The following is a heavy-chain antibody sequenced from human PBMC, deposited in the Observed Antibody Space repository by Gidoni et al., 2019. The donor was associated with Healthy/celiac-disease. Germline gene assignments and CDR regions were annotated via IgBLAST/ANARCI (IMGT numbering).Heavy chain of an antibody. CDR2: IKSKTDGGTT. Sequence: EVQLVESGGGLVKPGGSLRLSCAASGFTFSNAWMSWVRQAPGKGLEWVGRIKSKTDGGTTDYAAPVKGRFTISRDDSKNTLYLQMNSLKTEDTAVYYCTPDVELVVVKNGFDYWGQGTLVTVSS. CDR1: GFTFSNAW. D-gene: IGHD3-22*01. CDR3: TPDVELVVVKNGFDY. J-gene: IGHJ4*02. V-gene: IGHV3-15*01.